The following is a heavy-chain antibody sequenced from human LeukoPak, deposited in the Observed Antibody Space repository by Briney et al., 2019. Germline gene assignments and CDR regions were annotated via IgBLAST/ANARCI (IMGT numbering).Heavy chain of an antibody. CDR3: ARSPSCTSTSCYPFCCYYYMDV. CDR1: GGSISSYY. Sequence: SETLSLTCTVSGGSISSYYWSWIRQPAGKGLEWIGRIYTSGSTNYNPSLRSRVTMSVDTSKNQFSLKLTSMTAADTAVYYCARSPSCTSTSCYPFCCYYYMDVWGKGTTVTVSS. J-gene: IGHJ6*03. V-gene: IGHV4-4*07. D-gene: IGHD2-2*01. CDR2: IYTSGST.